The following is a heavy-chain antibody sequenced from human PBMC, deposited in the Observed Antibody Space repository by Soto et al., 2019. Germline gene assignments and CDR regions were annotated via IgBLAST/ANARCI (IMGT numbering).Heavy chain of an antibody. V-gene: IGHV3-30-3*01. Sequence: QVQLVESGGGVVQPGRSLRLSCAASGFTFSSYAMHWVRQAPGKGLEWVAVISYDGSNKYYADSVKGRFTISRDNSKNTLYLQMNSLRAEDTAVYYCARGPVITTPEYFDYWDQGTLVTVSS. CDR2: ISYDGSNK. CDR3: ARGPVITTPEYFDY. D-gene: IGHD3-22*01. CDR1: GFTFSSYA. J-gene: IGHJ4*02.